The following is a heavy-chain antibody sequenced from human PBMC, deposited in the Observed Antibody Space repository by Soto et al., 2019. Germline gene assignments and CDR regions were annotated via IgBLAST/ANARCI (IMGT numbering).Heavy chain of an antibody. V-gene: IGHV3-23*01. Sequence: EVQLLESGGGLVQPGGSLRLSCAASGFTFSSYAMSWVRQAPGKGLEWVSAISGSGGSTYYADSVKGRFTISRDNSKNTRYLQMNRLRAEDTAVYYCAKGYCSSTSCYAVYTNSGLDYWGQGTLVTVSS. CDR2: ISGSGGST. CDR3: AKGYCSSTSCYAVYTNSGLDY. J-gene: IGHJ4*02. D-gene: IGHD2-2*01. CDR1: GFTFSSYA.